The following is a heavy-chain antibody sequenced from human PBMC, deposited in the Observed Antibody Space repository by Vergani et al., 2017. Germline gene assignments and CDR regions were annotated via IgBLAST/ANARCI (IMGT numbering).Heavy chain of an antibody. Sequence: QVQLVESGGGVVQPGRSLRLSCAASGFTFSSYAMHWVRQAPGKGLEWVAVISYDGSNKYYADSVKGRFTISRDNSKNTLYLQMNSLRAEDTDVYYCAREPSSGSLYDAFDIWGQGTMVTVSS. CDR2: ISYDGSNK. D-gene: IGHD1-26*01. CDR3: AREPSSGSLYDAFDI. V-gene: IGHV3-30*01. CDR1: GFTFSSYA. J-gene: IGHJ3*02.